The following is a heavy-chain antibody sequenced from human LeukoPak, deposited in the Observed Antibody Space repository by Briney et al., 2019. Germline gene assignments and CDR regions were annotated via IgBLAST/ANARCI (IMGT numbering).Heavy chain of an antibody. Sequence: GGSLRLSCAASGFTFSSYAMSWVRQAPGKGLEWVSAISGSGGSTYYADSVKGRFTISRDNSKNTLYLQMNSLRAEDTAVYYCAKPARYCTNGVCYDGEDYYYMDVRGKGTTVTVSS. D-gene: IGHD2-8*01. CDR3: AKPARYCTNGVCYDGEDYYYMDV. CDR1: GFTFSSYA. CDR2: ISGSGGST. J-gene: IGHJ6*03. V-gene: IGHV3-23*01.